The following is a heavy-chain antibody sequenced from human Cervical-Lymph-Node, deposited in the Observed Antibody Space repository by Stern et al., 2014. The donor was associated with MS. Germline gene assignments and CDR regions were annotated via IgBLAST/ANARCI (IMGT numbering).Heavy chain of an antibody. J-gene: IGHJ4*02. CDR3: ARERQGTYGDYNGY. Sequence: VQLVQSGAEVKKPGSSVKVSCKASGGTFSSYAISWVRQAPGQGLEWMGGIIPTFGSANYAPKFQGRVTITADESTSTAYMELSSLRSEDTAVYYCARERQGTYGDYNGYWGQGTLVTVSS. CDR1: GGTFSSYA. D-gene: IGHD4-17*01. CDR2: IIPTFGSA. V-gene: IGHV1-69*01.